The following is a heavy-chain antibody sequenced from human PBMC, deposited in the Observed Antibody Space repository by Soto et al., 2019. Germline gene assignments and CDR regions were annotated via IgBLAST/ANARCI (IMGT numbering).Heavy chain of an antibody. J-gene: IGHJ4*02. Sequence: SETLSLTCTVSGGSISSSSYYWGWIRQPPGKGLEWIGSIYYSGSTYYNPSLKSRVTISVDTSKNQFSLKLSSVTAADTAVYYCASMRMGYCGGDCYHDYWGQGTLVTVSS. CDR2: IYYSGST. CDR3: ASMRMGYCGGDCYHDY. D-gene: IGHD2-21*02. V-gene: IGHV4-39*01. CDR1: GGSISSSSYY.